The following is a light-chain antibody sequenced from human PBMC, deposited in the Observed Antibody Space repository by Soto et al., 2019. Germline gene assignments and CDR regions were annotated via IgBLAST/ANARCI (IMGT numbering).Light chain of an antibody. CDR1: QGISSY. J-gene: IGKJ5*01. CDR2: AAS. V-gene: IGKV1-8*01. Sequence: AVRMTQSPSSFSASTGDRVTITCRASQGISSYLAWYQQKPGKAPKLLIYAASTLQSGVPSRFSGSVSPTDLSLTISCLQSENFATYYCQQYYSYPQITFGQGTRLEIK. CDR3: QQYYSYPQIT.